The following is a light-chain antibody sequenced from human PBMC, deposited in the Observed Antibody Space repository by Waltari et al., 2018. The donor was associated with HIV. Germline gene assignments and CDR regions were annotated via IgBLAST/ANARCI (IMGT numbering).Light chain of an antibody. V-gene: IGLV1-47*01. Sequence: QSFLTQPPSASGTPGQTVTLSCSGSSSNIQNDNLYWYQQLPGMTPKLLIYKNFLRPSGVPDRFAASKSGTSASLTISGLRSADEADYYCVGWDSSLSAYVFGAGTKVAVL. CDR3: VGWDSSLSAYV. J-gene: IGLJ1*01. CDR2: KNF. CDR1: SSNIQNDN.